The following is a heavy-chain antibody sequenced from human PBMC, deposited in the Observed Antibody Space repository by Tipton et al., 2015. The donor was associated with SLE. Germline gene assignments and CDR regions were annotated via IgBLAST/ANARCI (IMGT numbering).Heavy chain of an antibody. V-gene: IGHV4-39*07. CDR3: ASYSSPWYFDY. CDR1: GGSISSSSYY. J-gene: IGHJ4*02. D-gene: IGHD6-13*01. CDR2: IYYSGST. Sequence: LRLSCTVSGGSISSSSYYWGWIRQPPGKGLEWIGSIYYSGSTNYNPSLKSRVTISVDTSKNQFSLKLSSVTAADTAVYYCASYSSPWYFDYWGQGTLVTVSS.